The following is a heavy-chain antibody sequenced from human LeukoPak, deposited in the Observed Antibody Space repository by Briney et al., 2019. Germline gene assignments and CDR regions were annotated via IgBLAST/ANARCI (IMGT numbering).Heavy chain of an antibody. D-gene: IGHD3-3*01. V-gene: IGHV1-24*01. CDR3: ASIFGVVIPNNRFDP. J-gene: IGHJ5*02. CDR1: GYTLTELS. Sequence: ASVKVSCKVSGYTLTELSMHWVRQAPGKGLEWMGGFDPEDGETIYAQKFQGRVTMTEDTSTDTAYMELSSLRSEDTAVYYCASIFGVVIPNNRFDPWGQGTLVTVSS. CDR2: FDPEDGET.